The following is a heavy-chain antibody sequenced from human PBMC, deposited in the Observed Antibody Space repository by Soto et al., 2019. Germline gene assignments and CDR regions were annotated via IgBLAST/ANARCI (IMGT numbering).Heavy chain of an antibody. CDR2: IYWDDDK. V-gene: IGHV2-5*02. Sequence: QITLKESGPTLVKPTQTLTLTCTFSGFSLSTSGVGVGWIRQPPGKALEWLALIYWDDDKRYSPSLKSRLTITKDTYKNRVVLTMTNMDPVDTATYYCAHISGSDLKTYYDFWSGYFPLFDYWGQGTLVTVSS. CDR3: AHISGSDLKTYYDFWSGYFPLFDY. CDR1: GFSLSTSGVG. J-gene: IGHJ4*02. D-gene: IGHD3-3*01.